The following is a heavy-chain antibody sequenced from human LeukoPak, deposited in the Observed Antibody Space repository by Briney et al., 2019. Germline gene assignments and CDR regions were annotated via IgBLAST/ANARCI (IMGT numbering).Heavy chain of an antibody. CDR3: ARENYYDSSVVDY. V-gene: IGHV4-30-4*01. CDR2: IYYSGST. Sequence: PSETLSLTCTVSGGSISSGDYYWSWIRQPPGKGLEWIGYIYYSGSTYYNPSLKSRVTISVDTSKNQFSLKLSSVTAADTAVYYCARENYYDSSVVDYWGQETLVTVSS. CDR1: GGSISSGDYY. J-gene: IGHJ4*02. D-gene: IGHD3-22*01.